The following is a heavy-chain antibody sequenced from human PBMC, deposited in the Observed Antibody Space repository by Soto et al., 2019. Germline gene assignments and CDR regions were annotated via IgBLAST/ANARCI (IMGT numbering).Heavy chain of an antibody. D-gene: IGHD1-26*01. J-gene: IGHJ4*02. CDR1: GYTFTSYY. V-gene: IGHV1-46*03. CDR2: INPSGGST. Sequence: QVQLVQSGAEVKKPGASVKVSCKASGYTFTSYYMHWVRQAPGQGLEWMGIINPSGGSTSYAQKFQGRVTMTRDTSTSTVYMELSSLRSEDMAVYYCASTEKGAFDYWGQGTLVTVSS. CDR3: ASTEKGAFDY.